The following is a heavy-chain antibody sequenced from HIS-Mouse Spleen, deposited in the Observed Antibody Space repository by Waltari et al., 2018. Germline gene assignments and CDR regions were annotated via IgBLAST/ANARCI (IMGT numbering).Heavy chain of an antibody. V-gene: IGHV4-39*07. CDR1: GGSISRSSYY. D-gene: IGHD6-13*01. Sequence: QLQLQESGPGLVKPSETLSPTCTVSGGSISRSSYYWGWIRPPPGKGLEWIGSIYYSGSTYYNPSLKSRVTISVDTSKNQFSLKLSSVTAADTAVYYCAREIPYSSSWYDWYFDLWGRGTLVTVSS. CDR3: AREIPYSSSWYDWYFDL. CDR2: IYYSGST. J-gene: IGHJ2*01.